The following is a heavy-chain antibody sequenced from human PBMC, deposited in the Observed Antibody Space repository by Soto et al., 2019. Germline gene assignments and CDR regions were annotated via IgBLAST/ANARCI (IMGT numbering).Heavy chain of an antibody. V-gene: IGHV4-59*01. CDR3: AIPPPDTAMAPVDY. Sequence: SETLSLTCTVSGGSISSYYWSWIRQPPGKGLEWIGYIYYSGSTKYNPSLKSRVTISVDTSKNQFSPKLSSVTTADTSVYYWAIPPPDTAMAPVDYWGQGTLVTVS. CDR2: IYYSGST. J-gene: IGHJ4*02. CDR1: GGSISSYY. D-gene: IGHD5-18*01.